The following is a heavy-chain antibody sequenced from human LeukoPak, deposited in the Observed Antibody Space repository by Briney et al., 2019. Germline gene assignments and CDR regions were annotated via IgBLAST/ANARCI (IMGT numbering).Heavy chain of an antibody. CDR3: KSGGAAPGSFDY. J-gene: IGHJ4*02. V-gene: IGHV3-7*01. D-gene: IGHD1-1*01. Sequence: TGGSLRLSCAASGVTFSRYWMSWMRQAPGKGREWVANIKYDGYEEYYVDSVKGRFTISRDNAKNSLYLQLNSLRVEDTAVYYCKSGGAAPGSFDYWGQGTLVTVSP. CDR2: IKYDGYEE. CDR1: GVTFSRYW.